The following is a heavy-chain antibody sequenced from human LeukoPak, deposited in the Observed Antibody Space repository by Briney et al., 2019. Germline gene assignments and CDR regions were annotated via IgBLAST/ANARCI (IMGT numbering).Heavy chain of an antibody. CDR3: ARGGSGWNYFDY. CDR2: IYSGGST. CDR1: GFTVSSNY. Sequence: PGGSLRLSWAASGFTVSSNYMSWVRQAPGKGLEWVSVIYSGGSTYYADSVKGRFTISRDNSKNTLYLQMNSLRAEDTAVYYCARGGSGWNYFDYWGQGTLVTVSS. D-gene: IGHD6-19*01. J-gene: IGHJ4*02. V-gene: IGHV3-53*01.